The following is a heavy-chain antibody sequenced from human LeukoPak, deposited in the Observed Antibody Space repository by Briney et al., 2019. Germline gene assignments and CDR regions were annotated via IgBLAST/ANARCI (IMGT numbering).Heavy chain of an antibody. CDR2: INHSGST. Sequence: PSETLSLTCAVYGGSFSGYYWSWIRQPPGKGLEWIGEINHSGSTNYNPSLKSRVTISVDTSKNQFSLRLSSVTAADTAVYYCARAPTGHDSSGYYYVRAPLDYWGQGTLVTVSS. CDR1: GGSFSGYY. V-gene: IGHV4-34*01. J-gene: IGHJ4*02. D-gene: IGHD3-22*01. CDR3: ARAPTGHDSSGYYYVRAPLDY.